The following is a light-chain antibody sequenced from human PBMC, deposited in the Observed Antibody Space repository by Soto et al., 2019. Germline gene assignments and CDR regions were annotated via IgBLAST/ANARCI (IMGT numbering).Light chain of an antibody. J-gene: IGLJ1*01. V-gene: IGLV2-14*01. CDR2: DVS. CDR1: SSDVGGYNY. Sequence: QSALTQPASVSGSPGQSITISCTGTSSDVGGYNYVSWYQQHPGKAPKLMIYDVSNRPSGVSNRFSGSKSGNTASLTISGLQGEDEADYYCSSYTSSSTYVLGTGTKVTVL. CDR3: SSYTSSSTYV.